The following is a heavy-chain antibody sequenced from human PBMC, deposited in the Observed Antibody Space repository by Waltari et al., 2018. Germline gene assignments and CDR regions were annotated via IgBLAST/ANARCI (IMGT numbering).Heavy chain of an antibody. CDR1: GYSFTSYW. Sequence: EVQLVQSGAEVKKPGESLKISCKASGYSFTSYWIGWVRQRPGKGLEWMGIVYPDDSYTRYTPSFQGQVASSADKSISTAYLQWGSLKASDTAIYYCVRSFSSSSRGSYDMWGQGTMVTVSS. J-gene: IGHJ3*02. D-gene: IGHD6-13*01. CDR3: VRSFSSSSRGSYDM. CDR2: VYPDDSYT. V-gene: IGHV5-51*01.